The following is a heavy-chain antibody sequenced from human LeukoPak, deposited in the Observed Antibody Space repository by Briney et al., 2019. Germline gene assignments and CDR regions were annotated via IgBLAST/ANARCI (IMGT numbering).Heavy chain of an antibody. J-gene: IGHJ6*03. CDR3: TRTLRDYYYYYMDV. Sequence: GGSLRLSCTASGFTFGDYAMSWVRQAPGKGLEWVGFIRSKAYGGTTEYAASVKGRFTISRDDSKSIAYLQMNSLKTEDTAVYYCTRTLRDYYYYYMDVWGKGTTVTVSS. CDR2: IRSKAYGGTT. CDR1: GFTFGDYA. V-gene: IGHV3-49*04.